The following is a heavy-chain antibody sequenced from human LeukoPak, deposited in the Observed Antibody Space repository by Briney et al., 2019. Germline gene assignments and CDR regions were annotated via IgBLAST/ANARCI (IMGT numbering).Heavy chain of an antibody. J-gene: IGHJ4*02. CDR3: AGRPFTAMARQYYFDY. CDR1: GFTFSSYT. Sequence: GGSLRLSCAASGFTFSSYTMSWVRQAPGKGLEWVSAISGSGGSTYYADSVKGRFTISRDNSKNTLYLQMNSLRAEDTAVYYCAGRPFTAMARQYYFDYWGQGTLVTVSS. D-gene: IGHD5-18*01. CDR2: ISGSGGST. V-gene: IGHV3-23*01.